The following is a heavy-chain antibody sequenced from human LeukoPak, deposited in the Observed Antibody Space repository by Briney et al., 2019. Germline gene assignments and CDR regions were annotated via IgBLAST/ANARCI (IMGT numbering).Heavy chain of an antibody. Sequence: GGSLRLSCTASGFTPGDYAMSWVRQAPGKGLEWVGFIRSKAYGGTTEYAASVKGRFTISRDDSKSIAYLQMNSLKTEDTAVYYCTRGRIVGNPLDYWGQGTLVTVSS. CDR3: TRGRIVGNPLDY. D-gene: IGHD1-26*01. CDR1: GFTPGDYA. V-gene: IGHV3-49*04. CDR2: IRSKAYGGTT. J-gene: IGHJ4*02.